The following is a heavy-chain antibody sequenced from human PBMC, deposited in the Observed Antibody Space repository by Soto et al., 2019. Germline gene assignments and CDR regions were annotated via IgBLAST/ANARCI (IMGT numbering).Heavy chain of an antibody. CDR3: TKDADVYDFAFDS. Sequence: GGSLRLSCATSGFTFSDYGINWVRQAPGKGLEWVSGITKTGRSTFLADSVRGRFTISRDNLNNIVYLQVNSLRADDTALYYCTKDADVYDFAFDSWGQGTMVTVSS. V-gene: IGHV3-23*01. CDR2: ITKTGRST. CDR1: GFTFSDYG. J-gene: IGHJ3*02. D-gene: IGHD3-3*01.